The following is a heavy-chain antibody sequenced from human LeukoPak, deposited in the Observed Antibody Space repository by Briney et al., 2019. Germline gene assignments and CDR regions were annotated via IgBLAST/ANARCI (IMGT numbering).Heavy chain of an antibody. Sequence: SETLSLTCTVSGGSISSGSHYWSWIRQPAGEGLEWIGRIYSSGNTNYNPSLKSRVTISVDTSKNQFSLKLSSVTAADTAIYYCARGIPVAGLFDYRGQGALVAVSS. J-gene: IGHJ4*02. D-gene: IGHD6-19*01. CDR3: ARGIPVAGLFDY. CDR1: GGSISSGSHY. V-gene: IGHV4-61*02. CDR2: IYSSGNT.